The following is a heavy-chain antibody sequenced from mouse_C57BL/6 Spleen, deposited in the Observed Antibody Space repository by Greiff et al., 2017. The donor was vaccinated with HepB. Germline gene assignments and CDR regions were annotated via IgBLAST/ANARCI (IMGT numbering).Heavy chain of an antibody. CDR3: ARGYYGSPDY. Sequence: QVQLQQPGAELVKPGASVKLSCKASGYTFTSYWMQWVKQRPGQGLEWIGEIDPSDSYTNYNQKFKGKATLTVDTSSSTAYMQLSSLTSEDSAVYYCARGYYGSPDYWGQGTTLTVSS. D-gene: IGHD1-1*01. CDR2: IDPSDSYT. CDR1: GYTFTSYW. J-gene: IGHJ2*01. V-gene: IGHV1-50*01.